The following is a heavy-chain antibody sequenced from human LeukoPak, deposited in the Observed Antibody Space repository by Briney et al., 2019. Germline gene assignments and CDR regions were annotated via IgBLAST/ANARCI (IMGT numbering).Heavy chain of an antibody. V-gene: IGHV1-2*04. Sequence: ASVRVSCKASGYTFTSYYMHWVRQAPGQGLEWMGWINPNSGGTNYAQKFQGWVTMTRDTSISTAYMELSRLRSDDTAVYYCARDKYYYDSSGYYYYYGMDVWGQGTTVTVSS. CDR1: GYTFTSYY. CDR3: ARDKYYYDSSGYYYYYGMDV. CDR2: INPNSGGT. J-gene: IGHJ6*02. D-gene: IGHD3-22*01.